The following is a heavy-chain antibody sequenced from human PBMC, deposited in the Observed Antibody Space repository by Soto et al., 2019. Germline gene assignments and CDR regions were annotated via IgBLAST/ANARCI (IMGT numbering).Heavy chain of an antibody. V-gene: IGHV4-30-4*01. CDR2: IYYSGST. J-gene: IGHJ4*02. Sequence: SETLSLTCTVSGGSISSGDYYWSWIRQPPGKGLEWIGYIYYSGSTYYNPSLKSRVTISVDTSKNQFSLKLSSVTAADTAVYYCARDAGIVATTEGYWGQGTLVTVX. CDR1: GGSISSGDYY. CDR3: ARDAGIVATTEGY. D-gene: IGHD5-12*01.